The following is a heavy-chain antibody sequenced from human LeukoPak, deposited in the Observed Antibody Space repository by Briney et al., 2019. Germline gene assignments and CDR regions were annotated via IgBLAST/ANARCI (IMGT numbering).Heavy chain of an antibody. V-gene: IGHV3-23*01. CDR2: ITANGGTT. J-gene: IGHJ4*02. CDR3: AKDRYLIPSY. CDR1: GFTFSNYG. Sequence: PGGSLRLSCAASGFTFSNYGMNWVRQAPGKGLEWVSGITANGGTTYYADSVKGRFTISRDNSKNTLYLQMNSLRAEDTAVYYCAKDRYLIPSYWGQGTLVTVSS. D-gene: IGHD1-26*01.